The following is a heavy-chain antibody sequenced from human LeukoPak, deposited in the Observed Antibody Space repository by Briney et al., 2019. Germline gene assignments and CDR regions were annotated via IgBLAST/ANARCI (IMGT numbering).Heavy chain of an antibody. CDR3: ARSDKYYYGSGSLNFDY. Sequence: GGSLRLSCAASGFTFSSYAMSWVRQAPGKGLEWVSAISGSGGSTYYADSVKGRFTISRDNSKNTLYLQMNSLRAEDTAVYYCARSDKYYYGSGSLNFDYWGQGTLVTVSS. CDR1: GFTFSSYA. D-gene: IGHD3-10*01. V-gene: IGHV3-23*01. CDR2: ISGSGGST. J-gene: IGHJ4*02.